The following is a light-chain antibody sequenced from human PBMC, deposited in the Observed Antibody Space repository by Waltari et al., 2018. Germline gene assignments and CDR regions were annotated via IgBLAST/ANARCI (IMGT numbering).Light chain of an antibody. V-gene: IGKV2-29*03. Sequence: DIVLTQTPLSRSGTPGQPATISCSSSQSLLHSDAKTYWYWYLQKAGRSPHPLVYELSSRFPGVPDRFSGSGFGTDFTLEISRVEADDVGVYYCMQGLNLPLTFGPGTKVDIK. J-gene: IGKJ3*01. CDR1: QSLLHSDAKTY. CDR3: MQGLNLPLT. CDR2: ELS.